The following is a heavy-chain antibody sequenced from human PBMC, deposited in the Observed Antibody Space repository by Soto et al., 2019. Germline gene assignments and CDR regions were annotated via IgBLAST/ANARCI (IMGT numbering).Heavy chain of an antibody. CDR2: IYPGDSET. Sequence: PGESLKISCKGSGYSFTDYWIAWVRQMPGKGLEWMGIIYPGDSETRYSPSFQGQVTISVDKSISTAYLQWSSLKASDTAMYYCARLRTRPSPDDFWGQGALVTVSS. V-gene: IGHV5-51*01. D-gene: IGHD6-6*01. CDR1: GYSFTDYW. CDR3: ARLRTRPSPDDF. J-gene: IGHJ4*02.